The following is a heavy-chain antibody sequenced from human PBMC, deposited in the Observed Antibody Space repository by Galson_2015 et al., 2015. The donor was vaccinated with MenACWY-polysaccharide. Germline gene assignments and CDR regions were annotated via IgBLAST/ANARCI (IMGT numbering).Heavy chain of an antibody. D-gene: IGHD6-13*01. CDR3: ARDFRSSWYGHYFDY. Sequence: SVKVSCKASGYTFTSYGISWVRQAPGQGLEWMEWISTYNGNTNYAQMLQGRVTMTTDTSASTAYMELRSLRSDDTAVYYCARDFRSSWYGHYFDYWGQGTLVTVSS. J-gene: IGHJ4*02. V-gene: IGHV1-18*01. CDR2: ISTYNGNT. CDR1: GYTFTSYG.